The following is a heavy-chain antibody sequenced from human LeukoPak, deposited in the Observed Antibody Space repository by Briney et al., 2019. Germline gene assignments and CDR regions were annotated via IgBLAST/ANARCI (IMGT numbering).Heavy chain of an antibody. V-gene: IGHV3-48*03. J-gene: IGHJ6*02. D-gene: IGHD4-17*01. Sequence: GGSLRLSCAASGFTFSSYEMNWVRQAPGKGLEWVSYISSSGSTIYYADSVKGRFTISRDNAKNSLYLQMNSLRAEDTAVYYCASQGTTVTTLPDYYHYYGMDVWGQGTTVTVSS. CDR1: GFTFSSYE. CDR3: ASQGTTVTTLPDYYHYYGMDV. CDR2: ISSSGSTI.